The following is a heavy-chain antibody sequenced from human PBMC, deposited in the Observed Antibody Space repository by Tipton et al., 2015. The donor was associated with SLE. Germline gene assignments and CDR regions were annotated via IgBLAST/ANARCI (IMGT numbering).Heavy chain of an antibody. CDR3: AGEFLEYELLTRNHRRDAFHN. D-gene: IGHD3-9*01. CDR2: FYAPRNT. Sequence: TLSLTCSVSGGSIINRSYSWGWIPPPPGQGLAWIWHFYAPRNTNYNPSPRSRVTISVDKSKNQFSLRLSALTAADTAVYYCAGEFLEYELLTRNHRRDAFHNWGQG. V-gene: IGHV4-61*09. J-gene: IGHJ3*02. CDR1: GGSIINRSYS.